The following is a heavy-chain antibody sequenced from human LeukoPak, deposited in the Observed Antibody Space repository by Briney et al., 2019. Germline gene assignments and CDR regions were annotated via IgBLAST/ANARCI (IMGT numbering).Heavy chain of an antibody. Sequence: GGSLRLSCAASGFTFSSYAMHWVRQAPGKGLEWVAVISYDGSNKYYADSVKGRFTISRDNSKNTLYLQMNSLRAEDTAVYYCARDQDFGCSTSCPYYYGMDVWGQGTTVTVSS. D-gene: IGHD2-2*01. V-gene: IGHV3-30-3*01. CDR3: ARDQDFGCSTSCPYYYGMDV. J-gene: IGHJ6*02. CDR2: ISYDGSNK. CDR1: GFTFSSYA.